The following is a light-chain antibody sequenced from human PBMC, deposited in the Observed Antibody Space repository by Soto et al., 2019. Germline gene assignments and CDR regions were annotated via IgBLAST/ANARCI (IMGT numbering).Light chain of an antibody. CDR3: SSYTSSSTPVV. V-gene: IGLV2-14*01. CDR1: SSDAGGYNY. CDR2: DVS. J-gene: IGLJ2*01. Sequence: QSVLTQPASVSGSPGQSITISCTGISSDAGGYNYVSWYQQHPGKAPKLMIYDVSNRPSGVSNRFSGSKSGNTASLTISGLQAEDEADYYCSSYTSSSTPVVFGGGTQLTVL.